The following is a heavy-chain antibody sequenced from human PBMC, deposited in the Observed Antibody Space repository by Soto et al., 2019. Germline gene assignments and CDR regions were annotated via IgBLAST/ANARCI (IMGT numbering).Heavy chain of an antibody. D-gene: IGHD3-22*01. Sequence: PGGSLRLSCAASGFTVSSNYMSWVRQAPGKGLEWVSVIYSGGSTYYADSVKGRFTISRDNSKNTLYLQMNSLRAEDTAVYYCATEYYDSRGGEGYWGQGTLVTVSS. J-gene: IGHJ4*02. V-gene: IGHV3-66*01. CDR3: ATEYYDSRGGEGY. CDR2: IYSGGST. CDR1: GFTVSSNY.